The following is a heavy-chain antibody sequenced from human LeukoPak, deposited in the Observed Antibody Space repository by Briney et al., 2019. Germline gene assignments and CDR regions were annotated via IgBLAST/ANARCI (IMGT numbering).Heavy chain of an antibody. CDR3: AKHTFARPFDY. D-gene: IGHD6-6*01. Sequence: KPSETLSLTCAVYGGSISIYYCSWIRQPPGKGLEWIGYIYHTGDTNSNPSLKSRVTISLDTSKNQFSLRLSSVTAADTAVYYCAKHTFARPFDYWGQGTLVTVSS. CDR2: IYHTGDT. V-gene: IGHV4-59*08. J-gene: IGHJ4*02. CDR1: GGSISIYY.